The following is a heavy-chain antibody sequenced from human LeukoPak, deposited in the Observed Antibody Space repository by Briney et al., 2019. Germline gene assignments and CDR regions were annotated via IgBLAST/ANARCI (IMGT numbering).Heavy chain of an antibody. Sequence: SETLSLTCAVYGGSFSGYYWSWIRQPPGKGLEWIGEINHSGSTNYNPSLKSRVAISLDTSKNQFSLKLSSMTAADAALYYCARARRDMGNWLGFDYWAQGTLATVSS. J-gene: IGHJ4*02. CDR3: ARARRDMGNWLGFDY. D-gene: IGHD1-1*01. CDR1: GGSFSGYY. CDR2: INHSGST. V-gene: IGHV4-34*01.